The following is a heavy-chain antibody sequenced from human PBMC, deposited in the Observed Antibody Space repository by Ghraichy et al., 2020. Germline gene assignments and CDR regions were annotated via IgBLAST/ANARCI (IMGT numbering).Heavy chain of an antibody. Sequence: SETQSLTCAVYGGSFSGYYWSWIRQPPGKGLEWIGEINHSGSTNYNPSLKSRVTISVDTSKNQFSLKLSSVTAADTAVYYCARGGEWELPEFDYWGQGTLVTVSS. D-gene: IGHD1-26*01. CDR3: ARGGEWELPEFDY. CDR1: GGSFSGYY. CDR2: INHSGST. J-gene: IGHJ4*02. V-gene: IGHV4-34*01.